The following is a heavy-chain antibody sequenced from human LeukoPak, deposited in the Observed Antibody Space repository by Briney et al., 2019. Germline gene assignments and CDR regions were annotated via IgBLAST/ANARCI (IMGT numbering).Heavy chain of an antibody. D-gene: IGHD6-19*01. V-gene: IGHV1-2*02. J-gene: IGHJ4*02. CDR3: AMWTGGWLASDY. CDR1: GYTFTSYY. Sequence: GASVKVSCKASGYTFTSYYIHWVRQAPGQGLEWMGWIDPHSGGTNYAQKFQGRVTMTRDTSITTAYMELSRLRSDDTAVYYCAMWTGGWLASDYWGQAALVTVSS. CDR2: IDPHSGGT.